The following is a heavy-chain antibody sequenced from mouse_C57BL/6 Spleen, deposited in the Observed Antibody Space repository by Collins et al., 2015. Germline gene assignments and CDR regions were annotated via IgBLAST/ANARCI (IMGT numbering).Heavy chain of an antibody. CDR2: IDPETGGT. Sequence: QVQLQQSGAELVRPGASVTLSCKASGYTFTDYEMHWVKQTPVHGLEWIGAIDPETGGTAYNQKFKGKAILTADKSSSTAYMELRSLTSEDSAVYYCTRGHGSRAMDYWGQGTSVTVSS. V-gene: IGHV1-15*01. J-gene: IGHJ4*01. CDR1: GYTFTDYE. CDR3: TRGHGSRAMDY. D-gene: IGHD1-1*01.